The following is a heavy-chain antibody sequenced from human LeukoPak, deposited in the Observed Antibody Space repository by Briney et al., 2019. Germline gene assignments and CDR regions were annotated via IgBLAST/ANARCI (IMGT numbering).Heavy chain of an antibody. Sequence: SETLSLTCAVYGGSFSGYYWSWIRQPPGKGLEWIGEINHSGSTNYNLSLKSRVTISVDASKNQFSLKLSSVTAADTAVYYCARGGRGRKLYSSFDYYYYGMDVWGQGTTVTVSS. D-gene: IGHD6-6*01. CDR3: ARGGRGRKLYSSFDYYYYGMDV. V-gene: IGHV4-34*01. CDR1: GGSFSGYY. J-gene: IGHJ6*02. CDR2: INHSGST.